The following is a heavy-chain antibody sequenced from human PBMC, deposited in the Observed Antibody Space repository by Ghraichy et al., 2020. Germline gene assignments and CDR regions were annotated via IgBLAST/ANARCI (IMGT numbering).Heavy chain of an antibody. CDR3: ARRGLYVDTAMAPLWY. CDR2: INHSGST. Sequence: SETLSLTCAVYGGSFSGYYWSWIRQPPGKGLEWIGEINHSGSTNYNPSLKSRVTISVDTSKNQFSLKLSSVTAADTAVYYCARRGLYVDTAMAPLWYWGQGTLVTVSS. J-gene: IGHJ4*02. D-gene: IGHD5-18*01. V-gene: IGHV4-34*01. CDR1: GGSFSGYY.